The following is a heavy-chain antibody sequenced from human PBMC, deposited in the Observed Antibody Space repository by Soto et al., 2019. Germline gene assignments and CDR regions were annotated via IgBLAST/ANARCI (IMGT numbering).Heavy chain of an antibody. D-gene: IGHD3-22*01. V-gene: IGHV1-18*01. Sequence: ASVKVSCKASGYTFTSYGISWVRQAPGQGLEWMGWISAYNGNTNYAQKLQGRVTMTADTSTSTAYMELRSLRSDDTAVYYCARGYYYDSSGYYYLDYWGQGNLVTVAS. CDR2: ISAYNGNT. CDR3: ARGYYYDSSGYYYLDY. J-gene: IGHJ4*02. CDR1: GYTFTSYG.